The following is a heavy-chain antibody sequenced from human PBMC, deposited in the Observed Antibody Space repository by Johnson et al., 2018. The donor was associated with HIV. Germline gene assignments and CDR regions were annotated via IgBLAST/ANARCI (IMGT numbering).Heavy chain of an antibody. J-gene: IGHJ3*02. CDR3: ARDYREANACDI. CDR2: ISYDGSNK. Sequence: VQLVESGGGVVQPGRSLRLSCAASGFTFSSYAMHWVRQAPGKGLEWVAVISYDGSNKYYADSVKGRFTISIDNSKNTLYLQMNSLRAEDTAVYYCARDYREANACDIWGQGTMVTVSS. CDR1: GFTFSSYA. D-gene: IGHD1-26*01. V-gene: IGHV3-30-3*01.